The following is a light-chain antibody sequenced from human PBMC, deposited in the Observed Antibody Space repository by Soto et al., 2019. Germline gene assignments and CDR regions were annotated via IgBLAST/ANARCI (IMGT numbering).Light chain of an antibody. J-gene: IGKJ1*01. CDR1: QRIRKY. V-gene: IGKV1-39*01. Sequence: DLQMTQSPSSLSASVGDRVIITCRASQRIRKYFNWYQHKPGKVPTLLIYAASSLHSGVPSRFSSSGSGTELTLTITSLLPEDFAAYYCQQSGYTPPWTFGHGAKVEI. CDR2: AAS. CDR3: QQSGYTPPWT.